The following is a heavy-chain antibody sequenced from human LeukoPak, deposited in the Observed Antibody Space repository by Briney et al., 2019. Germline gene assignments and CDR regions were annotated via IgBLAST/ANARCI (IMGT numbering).Heavy chain of an antibody. CDR2: ISYDGSNK. V-gene: IGHV3-30*18. J-gene: IGHJ6*02. D-gene: IGHD1-26*01. Sequence: GRSLRLSCAASGFTFSSYGMHWVRQAPGQGLEWVAVISYDGSNKYYADSVKGRFTISRDNSKNTLYLQMNSLRAEDSAVHYCAKDYSGSYYYYGMDVWGQGTTVTVSS. CDR1: GFTFSSYG. CDR3: AKDYSGSYYYYGMDV.